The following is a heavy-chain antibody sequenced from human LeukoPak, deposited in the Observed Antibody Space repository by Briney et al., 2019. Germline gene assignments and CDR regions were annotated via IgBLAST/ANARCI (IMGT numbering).Heavy chain of an antibody. J-gene: IGHJ5*02. V-gene: IGHV3-43*02. CDR3: ARDTPYFDWLFVNWFDP. Sequence: GGSLRLSCAASGFTFDDYAMHWVRQAPGKGLEWVSLISGDGGSTYYADSVKGRFTISRDNSKNSLYLQMNSLRTEDTALYYCARDTPYFDWLFVNWFDPWGQGTLVTVSS. CDR1: GFTFDDYA. CDR2: ISGDGGST. D-gene: IGHD3-9*01.